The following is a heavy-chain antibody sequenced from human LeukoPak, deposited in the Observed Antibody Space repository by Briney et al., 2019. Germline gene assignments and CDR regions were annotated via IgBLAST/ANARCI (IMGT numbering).Heavy chain of an antibody. V-gene: IGHV3-53*01. CDR3: AIDPSDDPTGYY. CDR2: IYSDGRT. CDR1: GFTVSNNY. D-gene: IGHD1-14*01. Sequence: GGSLRLSCAASGFTVSNNYLSWVRQAPGKGLEWVSVIYSDGRTYYADSVKGRFTISRDSSKNTLYLQMNSLRADDTAVYYCAIDPSDDPTGYYWGQGTLVTVSS. J-gene: IGHJ4*02.